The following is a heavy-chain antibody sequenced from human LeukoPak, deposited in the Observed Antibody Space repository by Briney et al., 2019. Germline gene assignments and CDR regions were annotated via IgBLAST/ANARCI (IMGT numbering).Heavy chain of an antibody. CDR2: IIPIFGTA. Sequence: SVKVSCKASGGTFSSYAISWVRQAPGQGLEWMGGIIPIFGTANYAQRPQGRVTITADESTSTAYMELSSLRSEDTAVYYCARASSGYYYYFDYWGQGTLVTVSS. V-gene: IGHV1-69*13. CDR3: ARASSGYYYYFDY. D-gene: IGHD3-22*01. J-gene: IGHJ4*02. CDR1: GGTFSSYA.